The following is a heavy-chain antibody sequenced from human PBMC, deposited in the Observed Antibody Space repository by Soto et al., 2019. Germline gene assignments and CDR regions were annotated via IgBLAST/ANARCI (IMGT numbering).Heavy chain of an antibody. D-gene: IGHD3-3*01. CDR1: GFSLTTSGVG. CDR3: AHRVLRTVFGLVTTTAIYFDF. Sequence: ITLNESGPTVVRPTETPTLTCRFSGFSLTTSGVGXXXXRXXXXXXXXXXXXXXWDDDKRYSASLKSRLTITKDTSKNQVVLTVSDLDPTDTATYYCAHRVLRTVFGLVTTTAIYFDFWGQGTPVAVSS. J-gene: IGHJ4*02. CDR2: XXWDDDK. V-gene: IGHV2-5*02.